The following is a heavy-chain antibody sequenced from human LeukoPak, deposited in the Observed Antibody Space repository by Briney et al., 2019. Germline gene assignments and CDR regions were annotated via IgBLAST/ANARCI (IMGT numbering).Heavy chain of an antibody. CDR2: ISGSGGTT. J-gene: IGHJ6*03. CDR3: AKSIEGVVRGTYYYYSYMDV. Sequence: GGSLRLSCAASGLTFSRDGMSWVRQAPGKGLEWVAVISGSGGTTYYADSVRGRFTISRDNSKKTLYLQMSSLGADDTAVYFCAKSIEGVVRGTYYYYSYMDVWGKGTTVTVSS. CDR1: GLTFSRDG. D-gene: IGHD3-3*01. V-gene: IGHV3-23*01.